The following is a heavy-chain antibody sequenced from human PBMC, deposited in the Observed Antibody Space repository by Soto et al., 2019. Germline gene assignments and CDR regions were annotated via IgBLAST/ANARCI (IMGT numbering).Heavy chain of an antibody. CDR3: ARGRSHEWELLVQYFDY. V-gene: IGHV4-31*03. Sequence: SETLSLTCTVSGGSISSGGYYWSWIRQHPGKGLEWIGYIYYSGSTYYNPSLKSRVTISVDTSKNQFSLKLSSVTAADTAVYYCARGRSHEWELLVQYFDYWGQGTLVTVSS. CDR2: IYYSGST. D-gene: IGHD1-26*01. J-gene: IGHJ4*02. CDR1: GGSISSGGYY.